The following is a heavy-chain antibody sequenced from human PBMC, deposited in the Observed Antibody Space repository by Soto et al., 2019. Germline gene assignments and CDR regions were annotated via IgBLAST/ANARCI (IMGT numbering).Heavy chain of an antibody. Sequence: EVQLLESGGGLVQPGGSLRLSCVASGFTFSSYAMSWVRQAPGKGLEWVSAISGSGGSTYYADSVKGRFTISRDNSKNTRYLQMNSLRAEDTAVYYCAKDSEYSSSSGAFDIWGQGTMVTVSS. CDR1: GFTFSSYA. V-gene: IGHV3-23*01. J-gene: IGHJ3*02. CDR3: AKDSEYSSSSGAFDI. CDR2: ISGSGGST. D-gene: IGHD6-6*01.